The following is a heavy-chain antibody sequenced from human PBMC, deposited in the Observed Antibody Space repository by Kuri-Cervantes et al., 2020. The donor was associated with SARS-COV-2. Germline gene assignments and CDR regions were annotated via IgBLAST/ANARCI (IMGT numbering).Heavy chain of an antibody. D-gene: IGHD6-19*01. Sequence: LTCPASPSTFPAYATHCVRQAPGKGLEWVSLISWDGGSTYYADSVKGRFTISRDNSKNSLYLQMNSLRAEDTALYYCAKDTGPGIAVAGISWPLFDYWGQGTLVTVSS. CDR3: AKDTGPGIAVAGISWPLFDY. J-gene: IGHJ4*02. CDR2: ISWDGGST. CDR1: PSTFPAYA. V-gene: IGHV3-43D*04.